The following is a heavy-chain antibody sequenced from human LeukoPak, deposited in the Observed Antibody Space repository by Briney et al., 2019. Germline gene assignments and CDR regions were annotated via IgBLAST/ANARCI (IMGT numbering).Heavy chain of an antibody. CDR3: AKGGDSSSWYLPYCYYYMDV. Sequence: GGSLRLSCAASGFTFDDYAMHWVRQAPGKGLEWVSLISGDGGSTYYADSVKGRFTISRDNSKNSLYLQMNSLRTEDTALYYSAKGGDSSSWYLPYCYYYMDVWGKGTTVTVSS. CDR1: GFTFDDYA. J-gene: IGHJ6*03. V-gene: IGHV3-43*02. D-gene: IGHD6-13*01. CDR2: ISGDGGST.